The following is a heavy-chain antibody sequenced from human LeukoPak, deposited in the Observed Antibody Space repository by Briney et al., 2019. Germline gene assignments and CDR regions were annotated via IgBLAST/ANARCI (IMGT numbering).Heavy chain of an antibody. J-gene: IGHJ4*02. CDR2: ISHNSGKT. CDR1: GYTFTRYD. CDR3: ARAMGEGDNYFIDY. Sequence: ASVKVSCKASGYTFTRYDINWVRQATGHGLEWMGWISHNSGKTDKAQKFQGRVTMTSNTSINTAYIELSSLRSEDTAVYYCARAMGEGDNYFIDYWGQGTLVPVSS. D-gene: IGHD5-24*01. V-gene: IGHV1-8*01.